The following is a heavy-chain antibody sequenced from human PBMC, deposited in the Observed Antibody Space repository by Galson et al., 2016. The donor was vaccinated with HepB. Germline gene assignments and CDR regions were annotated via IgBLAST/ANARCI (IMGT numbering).Heavy chain of an antibody. CDR3: ARHGFRRRGFSPDF. D-gene: IGHD5-12*01. Sequence: QSGAEVKEPGESLKISCKGSGYTFSNFWIGWVRQMPGKGLEWMGIIYPGDSDTTYSPSFEGRVTISADIYTNTAYLEWSSLEASDTAMYFCARHGFRRRGFSPDFWGQGTLVTVSS. V-gene: IGHV5-51*01. J-gene: IGHJ4*02. CDR1: GYTFSNFW. CDR2: IYPGDSDT.